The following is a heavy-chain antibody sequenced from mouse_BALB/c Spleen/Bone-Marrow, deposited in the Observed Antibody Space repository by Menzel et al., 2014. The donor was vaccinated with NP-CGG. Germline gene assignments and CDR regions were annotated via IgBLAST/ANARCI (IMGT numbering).Heavy chain of an antibody. CDR3: ARGIYYDSTWFAY. CDR2: ISTYSGNT. V-gene: IGHV1-67*01. D-gene: IGHD2-4*01. J-gene: IGHJ3*01. CDR1: GYTFTDYA. Sequence: VKLQESGPELVRPGVSVKISCKGSGYTFTDYAMHWVKQSHAKSLEWIGVISTYSGNTNYNQKFKGKATMTVDKSSSTAYMELAGWTSEDSAIYYCARGIYYDSTWFAYWGQGTLVTVSA.